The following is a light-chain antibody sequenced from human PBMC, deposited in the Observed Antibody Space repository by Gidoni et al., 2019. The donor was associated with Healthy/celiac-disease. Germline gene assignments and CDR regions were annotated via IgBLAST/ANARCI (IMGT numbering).Light chain of an antibody. CDR1: SSDVGGYNY. CDR3: SSYTSSSPYV. Sequence: QSALTQPASVSGSPGPSITISCTGTSSDVGGYNYVSWYQQHPGKALKLMIYDVSNRPSGVSNRFSGSKSGNTASLTISGLQAEDEADYYCSSYTSSSPYVFGTGTKVTVL. V-gene: IGLV2-14*01. CDR2: DVS. J-gene: IGLJ1*01.